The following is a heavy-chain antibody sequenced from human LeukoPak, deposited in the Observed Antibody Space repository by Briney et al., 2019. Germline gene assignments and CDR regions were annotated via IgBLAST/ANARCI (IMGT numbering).Heavy chain of an antibody. CDR3: AKRKSRLWFGGYYFDY. CDR1: GFTFSSYA. CDR2: ISGSGGST. V-gene: IGHV3-23*01. J-gene: IGHJ4*02. Sequence: GGSLRLSCAASGFTFSSYAMSWVRQAPGKGLEWVSAISGSGGSTYYADSVKGRFTISRDNSKNTLYLQMNSLRAEDTAVYYCAKRKSRLWFGGYYFDYWGQGTLVTVSS. D-gene: IGHD3-10*01.